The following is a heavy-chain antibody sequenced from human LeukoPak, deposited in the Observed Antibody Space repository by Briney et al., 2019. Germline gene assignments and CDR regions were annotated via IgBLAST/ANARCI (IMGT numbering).Heavy chain of an antibody. D-gene: IGHD3-9*01. V-gene: IGHV3-53*01. CDR2: IYKDGPT. CDR3: ARARNDWPRPFDY. J-gene: IGHJ4*02. CDR1: GFTVSSNY. Sequence: GGSLRLSCAASGFTVSSNYMTWVRQAPGKRLEWVSVIYKDGPTFYADSVKGRFTVSRDDSKNTVHLQMYSLGAEDTAVYYCARARNDWPRPFDYWGQGTLVTVSS.